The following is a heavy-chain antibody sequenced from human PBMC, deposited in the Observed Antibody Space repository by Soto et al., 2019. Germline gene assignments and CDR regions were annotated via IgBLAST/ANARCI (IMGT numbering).Heavy chain of an antibody. CDR2: VFYSEST. CDR1: GESVGGDY. D-gene: IGHD3-16*01. Sequence: SETLSRKCGVSGESVGGDYWTRIRQPPGKGLEYIGYVFYSESTSYNPSLKSLVAISIDTSKNHFSLKLNSVTAADTAVYLCARSGGKFSLIDYWVQGALVTVSS. V-gene: IGHV4-59*02. J-gene: IGHJ4*02. CDR3: ARSGGKFSLIDY.